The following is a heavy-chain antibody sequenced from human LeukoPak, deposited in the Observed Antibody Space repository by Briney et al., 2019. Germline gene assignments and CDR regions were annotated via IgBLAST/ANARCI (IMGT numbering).Heavy chain of an antibody. V-gene: IGHV1-46*03. Sequence: GASVKVSCKACGYTFTNSYMHWVRQAPGQGLQWMGIINPSGASTSYAQRFQGRVTMTRDTSTSTVYMELSSLRSEDTAVYYCARTQRQGYCSGGYCYSDAFDIWGQGTMVTVSS. D-gene: IGHD2-15*01. J-gene: IGHJ3*02. CDR3: ARTQRQGYCSGGYCYSDAFDI. CDR2: INPSGAST. CDR1: GYTFTNSY.